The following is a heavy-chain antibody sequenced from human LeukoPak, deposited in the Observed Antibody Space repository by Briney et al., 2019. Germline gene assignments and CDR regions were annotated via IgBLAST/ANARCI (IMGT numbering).Heavy chain of an antibody. J-gene: IGHJ4*02. Sequence: GGSLRLSCTASGFTFGDYAMSWVRQAPGKGLEWVGFIRSKAYGGTTEYAASVKGRFTISRDDSKSIAYLQMNSLKTEDTAVYYCTRDAEGYSRSWYRPLDYWGQGTLVTVSS. CDR3: TRDAEGYSRSWYRPLDY. D-gene: IGHD6-13*01. CDR1: GFTFGDYA. CDR2: IRSKAYGGTT. V-gene: IGHV3-49*04.